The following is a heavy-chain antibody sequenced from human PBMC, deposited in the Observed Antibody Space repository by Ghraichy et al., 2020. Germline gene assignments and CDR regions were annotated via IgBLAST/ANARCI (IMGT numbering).Heavy chain of an antibody. Sequence: ASVKVSSKVSGYTLTTLSMFWVRQAPGQGLEWMGGFDPEDGETIYAQKFQGRVTMTEDTSTDTAYMELSSLRSEDTAVYYCATFSADYYDSSGYYHFDYWGQGTLFTVSA. CDR2: FDPEDGET. V-gene: IGHV1-24*01. CDR1: GYTLTTLS. CDR3: ATFSADYYDSSGYYHFDY. J-gene: IGHJ4*02. D-gene: IGHD3-22*01.